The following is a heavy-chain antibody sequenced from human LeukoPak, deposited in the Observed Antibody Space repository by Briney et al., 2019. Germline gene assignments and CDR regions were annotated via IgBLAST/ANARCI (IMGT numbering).Heavy chain of an antibody. D-gene: IGHD6-13*01. Sequence: GGSLRLSCAASGFTFSSYSMKWVRQAPGKGLEWVSSIISCSRYIYYADSVRGRYTISRDNAKNTLYLQMNSLRVEDRAVYYCARGGRGAASGTFVYWGQGTLVTVSS. CDR3: ARGGRGAASGTFVY. CDR1: GFTFSSYS. J-gene: IGHJ4*02. V-gene: IGHV3-21*01. CDR2: IISCSRYI.